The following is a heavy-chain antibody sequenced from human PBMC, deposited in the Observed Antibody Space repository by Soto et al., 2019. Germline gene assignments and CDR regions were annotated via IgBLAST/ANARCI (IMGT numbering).Heavy chain of an antibody. D-gene: IGHD3-10*01. CDR1: GFTFSSYG. CDR3: AKEGPITMELDF. V-gene: IGHV3-30*18. J-gene: IGHJ4*02. CDR2: MSYDGSNK. Sequence: QVQLVESGGGVVQPGRSLRLSCAGSGFTFSSYGMHWVRQAPGKGLEWGATMSYDGSNKYYADSVKGRFTISRDNSKNTLYVRMNSLRAEDTAVYYCAKEGPITMELDFWGQGTLVTVSS.